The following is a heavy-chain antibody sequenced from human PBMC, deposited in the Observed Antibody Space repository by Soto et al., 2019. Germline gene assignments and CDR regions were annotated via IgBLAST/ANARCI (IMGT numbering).Heavy chain of an antibody. D-gene: IGHD3-10*01. J-gene: IGHJ4*02. Sequence: GGSLRLSCAASGFTFSSDGMHWVRQAPGKGLAGVAVISCDGSNKYYEDAVKGRVTISRDNSNNNLYLQINTLRTEDTAVYYYEKDAAKRSYGEYSSFDHWGQGTLVTVS. CDR2: ISCDGSNK. CDR3: EKDAAKRSYGEYSSFDH. CDR1: GFTFSSDG. V-gene: IGHV3-30*18.